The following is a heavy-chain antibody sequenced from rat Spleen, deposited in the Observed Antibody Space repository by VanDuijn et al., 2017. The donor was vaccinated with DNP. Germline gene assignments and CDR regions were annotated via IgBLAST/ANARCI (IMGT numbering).Heavy chain of an antibody. CDR2: VSYDGRST. CDR1: GFSFSDHN. V-gene: IGHV5-7*01. J-gene: IGHJ4*01. Sequence: EVQLVESGGGLVQPGRSLKLSCAASGFSFSDHNMAWVRQAPKKGLEWVATVSYDGRSTYYRDAVKGRFTISRDNAKSTLYLQMESLRSEDTATYYCERHDYNGRNDFYGMDVWGQGTSVTVSS. D-gene: IGHD1-12*02. CDR3: ERHDYNGRNDFYGMDV.